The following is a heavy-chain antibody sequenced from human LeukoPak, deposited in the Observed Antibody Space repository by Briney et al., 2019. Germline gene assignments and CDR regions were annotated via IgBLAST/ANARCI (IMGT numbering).Heavy chain of an antibody. D-gene: IGHD2-2*01. CDR1: GGSIGGYY. V-gene: IGHV4-59*08. J-gene: IGHJ4*02. CDR3: ARWTLGYCSSTNCFHFDY. Sequence: SETLSFTCTVSGGSIGGYYWSWIRQPPGKGLEWIGYIYYSGSTNYNPSLKSRVTISVDTSKNQFSLKLSSVTAADTAVYYCARWTLGYCSSTNCFHFDYWGQGTLVTVSS. CDR2: IYYSGST.